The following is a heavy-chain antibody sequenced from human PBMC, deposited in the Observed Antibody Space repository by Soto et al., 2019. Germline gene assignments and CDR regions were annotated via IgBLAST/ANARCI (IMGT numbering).Heavy chain of an antibody. CDR2: ISYNGGGT. Sequence: PGGSLRLSCAASGFTFSKYAMTWARQAPGKGLEWVSAISYNGGGTYYVDSVKGRFTVSRDNSKNTLYLQMNSLRAEDTAVYYCARGDFYDSSGPFSDAFDIWGQGTMVTVSS. CDR1: GFTFSKYA. J-gene: IGHJ3*02. V-gene: IGHV3-23*01. CDR3: ARGDFYDSSGPFSDAFDI. D-gene: IGHD3-22*01.